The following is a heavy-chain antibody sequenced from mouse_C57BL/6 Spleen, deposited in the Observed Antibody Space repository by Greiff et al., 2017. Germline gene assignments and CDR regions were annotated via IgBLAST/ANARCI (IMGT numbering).Heavy chain of an antibody. CDR2: IYPSDSET. Sequence: QVQLQQPGAELVRPGSSVKLSCKASGYTFTSYWVDWVQQRPGQGLEWIGNIYPSDSETHYNQKFKDKATLTVDKSSSTASMQLSSLTSEDSAVYYCAREGIYYGSSYPAWFAYWGQGTLVTVSA. V-gene: IGHV1-61*01. D-gene: IGHD1-1*01. CDR1: GYTFTSYW. J-gene: IGHJ3*01. CDR3: AREGIYYGSSYPAWFAY.